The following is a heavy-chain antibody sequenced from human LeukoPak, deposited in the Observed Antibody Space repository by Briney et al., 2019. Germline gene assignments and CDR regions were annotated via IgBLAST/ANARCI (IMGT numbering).Heavy chain of an antibody. V-gene: IGHV1-69*06. Sequence: GASVKVSCKASGGTFSSYAISWVRQAPGQGLEWMGGIIPIFGTANYAQKFQGRVTITADKSTSTAYMELSSLRSEDTAVYYCARDGSGYYYDSSGYYYWGQGTLVTVSS. CDR3: ARDGSGYYYDSSGYYY. CDR1: GGTFSSYA. D-gene: IGHD3-22*01. J-gene: IGHJ4*02. CDR2: IIPIFGTA.